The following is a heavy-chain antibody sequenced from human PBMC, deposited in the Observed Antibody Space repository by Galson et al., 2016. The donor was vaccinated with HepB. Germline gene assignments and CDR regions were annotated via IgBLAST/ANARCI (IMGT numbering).Heavy chain of an antibody. CDR3: AREDGGYFYFDY. J-gene: IGHJ4*02. CDR2: VIPAFDTA. Sequence: SVKVSCKASGGTFSGYAINWVRQAPGQGLEWMGGVIPAFDTANYAQKFQGRVTITADESTSTAYMELSNLTSEDTAVYYCAREDGGYFYFDYWGQGTLVTVSS. D-gene: IGHD3-22*01. V-gene: IGHV1-69*13. CDR1: GGTFSGYA.